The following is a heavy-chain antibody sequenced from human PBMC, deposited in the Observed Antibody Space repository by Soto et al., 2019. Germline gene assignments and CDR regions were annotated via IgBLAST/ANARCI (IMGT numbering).Heavy chain of an antibody. V-gene: IGHV3-15*07. CDR3: TTREKAVYDSSGYLGDY. J-gene: IGHJ4*02. Sequence: EVQLVESGGGLVKPGGSLRLSCAASGFTFSNAWMNWVRQAPGKGLEWVGRIKSKTDGGTTDYAAPVKGRFTISRDDLKNTLYLQMNSLKTEDTAVYYCTTREKAVYDSSGYLGDYWGQGTLVTVSS. CDR1: GFTFSNAW. CDR2: IKSKTDGGTT. D-gene: IGHD3-22*01.